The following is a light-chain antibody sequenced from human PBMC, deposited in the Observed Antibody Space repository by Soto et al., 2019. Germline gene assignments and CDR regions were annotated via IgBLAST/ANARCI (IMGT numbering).Light chain of an antibody. CDR1: QSVSSSF. J-gene: IGKJ2*01. Sequence: EIVLTQSPGTLSLSPGARATLSCRASQSVSSSFLAWYHQKPGQAPRLLIYGASSRATGIPDRFSGSGSGTDFTLTISRLEPEDFAVYYCQQYGRPPYTFVQGTKLEIK. CDR2: GAS. CDR3: QQYGRPPYT. V-gene: IGKV3-20*01.